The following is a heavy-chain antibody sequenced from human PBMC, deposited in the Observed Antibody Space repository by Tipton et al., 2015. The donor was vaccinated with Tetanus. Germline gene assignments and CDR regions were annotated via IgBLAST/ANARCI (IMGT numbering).Heavy chain of an antibody. CDR1: GFTVSSNY. V-gene: IGHV3-53*01. Sequence: GSLRLSCAASGFTVSSNYMSWVRQAPGKGLEWVSIIYSGGRTYYADSVKGQFTISRDNSKNMLFLQMNSMRAEDTAVYYCTSSLNTWYYYGVDVWGQGTTVTVSS. CDR2: IYSGGRT. D-gene: IGHD3-16*01. J-gene: IGHJ6*02. CDR3: TSSLNTWYYYGVDV.